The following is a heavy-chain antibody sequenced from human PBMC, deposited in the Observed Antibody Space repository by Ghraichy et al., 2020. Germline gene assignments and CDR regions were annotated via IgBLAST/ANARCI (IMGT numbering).Heavy chain of an antibody. CDR3: AKDSPVATY. J-gene: IGHJ4*02. Sequence: GGSLRLSCTASGFTFSSHAMSWVRQSPVKGLEWVSSISDDVISTYYADSVRGRFTISRDNSKNTLYLQMNSLRAEDTAVYYCAKDSPVATYWGQGTLVTVSS. D-gene: IGHD4-11*01. CDR2: ISDDVIST. CDR1: GFTFSSHA. V-gene: IGHV3-23*01.